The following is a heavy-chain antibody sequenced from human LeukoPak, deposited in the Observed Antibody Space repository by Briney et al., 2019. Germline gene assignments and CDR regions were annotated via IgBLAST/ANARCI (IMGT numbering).Heavy chain of an antibody. J-gene: IGHJ4*02. CDR2: IGGYRGNT. V-gene: IGHV1-18*01. CDR3: AREGYYDSSGAPDY. Sequence: ASVRVSCKASGYTFTSYGISWVRQAPGQGREWMGWIGGYRGNTNYVQKFHGRVRMNTDTSTSTAYMELRRLRSDDTAVYYCAREGYYDSSGAPDYWGQGTLVTVSS. D-gene: IGHD3-22*01. CDR1: GYTFTSYG.